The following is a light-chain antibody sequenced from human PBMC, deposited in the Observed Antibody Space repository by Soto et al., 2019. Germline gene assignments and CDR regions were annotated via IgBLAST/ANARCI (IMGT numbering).Light chain of an antibody. J-gene: IGKJ1*01. Sequence: EIVMTQSPATLSVSPGERATLSCRASQSISSNLAWYQHRPGQVPRLLLYGASTRATGIPARFSGSGSGTEFTLTINSLQSEDFAVYYCQQYNDWPRTFGQGTKVEIK. CDR2: GAS. V-gene: IGKV3-15*01. CDR1: QSISSN. CDR3: QQYNDWPRT.